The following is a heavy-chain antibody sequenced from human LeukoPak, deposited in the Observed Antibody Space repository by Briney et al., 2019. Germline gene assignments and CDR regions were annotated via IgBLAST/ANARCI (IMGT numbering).Heavy chain of an antibody. CDR2: INHSGST. CDR1: GGSFSGYY. J-gene: IGHJ4*02. V-gene: IGHV4-34*01. CDR3: ARGFDCSSTSCTYYFDY. Sequence: SETLSLTCAVYGGSFSGYYWSWIRQPPGKGLEWIGEINHSGSTNYNPSLKSRVTISVDTSKNQFSLKLSSVTAADTAMYYCARGFDCSSTSCTYYFDYWGQGTLVTVSS. D-gene: IGHD2-2*01.